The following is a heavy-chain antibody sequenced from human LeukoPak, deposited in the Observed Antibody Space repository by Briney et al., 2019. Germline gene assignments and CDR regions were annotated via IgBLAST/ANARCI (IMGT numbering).Heavy chain of an antibody. V-gene: IGHV3-43*02. CDR1: GFTFDDYA. J-gene: IGHJ4*02. Sequence: GGSLTLSCAASGFTFDDYAMHWVRQAPGKGLEWVSLISGDGGSTYYADSVKGRFTISRHNSKNSLYLQMNTLRTEDTALYYCAKDIRRSGSYGLFDYWGQGTLVTVSS. D-gene: IGHD1-26*01. CDR2: ISGDGGST. CDR3: AKDIRRSGSYGLFDY.